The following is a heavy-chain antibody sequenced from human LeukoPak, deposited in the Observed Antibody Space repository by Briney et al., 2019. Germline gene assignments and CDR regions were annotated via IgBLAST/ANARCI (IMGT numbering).Heavy chain of an antibody. CDR1: GFIFNTYG. J-gene: IGHJ4*02. Sequence: GGSLRLSCAASGFIFNTYGMHWVRQAPGKGLEWVAFIRNDGSDKYYAVSVKGRFTISRDNSKNTLYLQMNSLRGEDTAVYHCARRGMAAAGQFYFDNWGQGTLVTVSS. V-gene: IGHV3-30*02. D-gene: IGHD6-13*01. CDR3: ARRGMAAAGQFYFDN. CDR2: IRNDGSDK.